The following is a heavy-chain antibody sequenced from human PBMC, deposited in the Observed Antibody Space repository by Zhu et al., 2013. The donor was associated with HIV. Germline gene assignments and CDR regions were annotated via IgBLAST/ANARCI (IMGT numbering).Heavy chain of an antibody. CDR1: GYTFTSYD. J-gene: IGHJ6*01. V-gene: IGHV1-2*02. CDR3: VRYG. D-gene: IGHD1-1*01. Sequence: QVQLVQSGAEVKKPGASVKVSCKASGYTFTSYDINWVRQATGQGLEWMGWFNPKNFDTNYAQMFNGRVTMTGDTSITTAPTVRRPRTSNGLRERLPVRYG. CDR2: FNPKNFDT.